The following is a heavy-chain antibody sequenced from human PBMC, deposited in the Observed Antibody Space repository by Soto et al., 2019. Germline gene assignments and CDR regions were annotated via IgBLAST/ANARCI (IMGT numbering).Heavy chain of an antibody. V-gene: IGHV1-69*13. Sequence: GASVKVSCKASGGTFSSYAISWVRQAPGQGLEWMGGIIPIFGTANYAQKFQGRVTITADESTSTAYMELSSLRSEDTAVYYCAIRYYDFWSGIPREYYYGMDVWGQGTTVTVSS. CDR1: GGTFSSYA. J-gene: IGHJ6*02. CDR2: IIPIFGTA. CDR3: AIRYYDFWSGIPREYYYGMDV. D-gene: IGHD3-3*01.